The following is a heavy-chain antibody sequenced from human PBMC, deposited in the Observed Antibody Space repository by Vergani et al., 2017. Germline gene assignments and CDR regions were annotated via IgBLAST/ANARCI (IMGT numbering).Heavy chain of an antibody. Sequence: EVQLLESGGGLVQPGGSLRLSCAASGFTFSSYAMSWVRQAPGKGLEWVSAISGSGGSTYYADSVKGRFTISRDNSKNTLYLQMNSLRAEDTAVYYCAKSGMTYYYDSSGYYYVFWGQGTLVTVSS. CDR2: ISGSGGST. CDR1: GFTFSSYA. V-gene: IGHV3-23*01. CDR3: AKSGMTYYYDSSGYYYVF. D-gene: IGHD3-22*01. J-gene: IGHJ4*02.